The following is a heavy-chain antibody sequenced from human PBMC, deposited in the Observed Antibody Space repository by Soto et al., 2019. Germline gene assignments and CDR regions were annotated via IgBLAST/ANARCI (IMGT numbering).Heavy chain of an antibody. CDR1: GYTFINHG. CDR3: PRYNSGCCPYGMDV. V-gene: IGHV1-18*01. D-gene: IGHD6-19*01. Sequence: QAQLVQSGDEVKKPGASVKGSCKASGYTFINHGISWVRQAPGQWLEWMGGIRFYNDNTNYAPKFQGRVTMTTDTSTSTAHMELRSLRSEDTAVYYCPRYNSGCCPYGMDVWGQGTTVTVSS. J-gene: IGHJ6*02. CDR2: IRFYNDNT.